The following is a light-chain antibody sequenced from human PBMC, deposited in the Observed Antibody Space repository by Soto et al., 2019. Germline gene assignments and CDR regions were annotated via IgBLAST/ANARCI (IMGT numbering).Light chain of an antibody. CDR3: QPYGRSPDWDRWT. Sequence: EIVLTQSPGTLSFSPRERATLSCRASQSISSSNLAWYQQKPGRAPRLLLYAASNRAAGITARFSGSGSGTDFTLTIRRLEPEDFVMYYCQPYGRSPDWDRWTFGQGTKGEVK. CDR1: QSISSSN. CDR2: AAS. J-gene: IGKJ1*01. V-gene: IGKV3-20*01.